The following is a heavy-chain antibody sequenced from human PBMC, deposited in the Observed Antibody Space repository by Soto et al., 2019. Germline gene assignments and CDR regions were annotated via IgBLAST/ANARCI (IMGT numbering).Heavy chain of an antibody. CDR3: ARVGDQAYYFDY. CDR2: IIPIFGTA. J-gene: IGHJ4*02. Sequence: QVQLVQSGAEVKKPGSSVKVSCKASGVTFSSYAISWVRQAPGQGLEWMGGIIPIFGTANYAQKFQGRVTITADESTSTAYMELSSMRSEDTDVYYCARVGDQAYYFDYWGQGTLVTVSS. V-gene: IGHV1-69*01. CDR1: GVTFSSYA.